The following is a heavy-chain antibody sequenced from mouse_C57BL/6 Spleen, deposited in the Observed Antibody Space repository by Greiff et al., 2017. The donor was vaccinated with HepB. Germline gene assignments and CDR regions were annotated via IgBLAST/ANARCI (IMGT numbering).Heavy chain of an antibody. D-gene: IGHD3-2*02. CDR2: ISYDGSN. Sequence: DVKLQESGPGLVKPSQSLSLTCSVTGYSITSGYYWNWIRQFPGNKLEWMGYISYDGSNNYNPSLKNRISITRDTSKNQFFLKLNSVTTEDTATYYCAREDSSGYVGAMDYWGQGTSVTVSS. V-gene: IGHV3-6*01. CDR1: GYSITSGYY. CDR3: AREDSSGYVGAMDY. J-gene: IGHJ4*01.